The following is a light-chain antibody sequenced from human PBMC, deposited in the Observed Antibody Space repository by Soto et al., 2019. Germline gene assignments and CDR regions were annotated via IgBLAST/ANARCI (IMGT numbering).Light chain of an antibody. Sequence: EIVLTQSPGTLSLSPGEGATLSCRASQSVSSNYLAWYHHKPGQAPRLLIYGASNRATGVLDRFSGSGSGTELTLTISSLEPEDFAVYYCQQYGSSPLTFGGGTKVEIK. J-gene: IGKJ4*02. CDR3: QQYGSSPLT. V-gene: IGKV3-20*01. CDR1: QSVSSNY. CDR2: GAS.